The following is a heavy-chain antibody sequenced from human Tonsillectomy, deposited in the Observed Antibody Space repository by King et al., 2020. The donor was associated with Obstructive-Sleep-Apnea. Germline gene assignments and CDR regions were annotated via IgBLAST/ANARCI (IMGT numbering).Heavy chain of an antibody. V-gene: IGHV3-30*04. D-gene: IGHD4-23*01. CDR2: ISYDGSNK. J-gene: IGHJ6*02. CDR1: GFTFSSYA. CDR3: ASPHHGGYDYYGMDV. Sequence: VQLVESGGGVVQPGRSLRLSCAASGFTFSSYAMHWVRQAPGKGLEWVAIISYDGSNKYYADSGRGRFTISRDNSKNTLYLQLNSLRPEDTAVYYCASPHHGGYDYYGMDVWGQGTTVTVSS.